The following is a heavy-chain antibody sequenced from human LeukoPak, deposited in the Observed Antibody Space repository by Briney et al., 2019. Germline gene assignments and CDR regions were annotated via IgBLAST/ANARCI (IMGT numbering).Heavy chain of an antibody. CDR2: IKRKSDGGTT. J-gene: IGHJ4*02. D-gene: IGHD1-1*01. CDR1: GFTFSNAW. CDR3: AKDRRSQRTPDHPNYFDY. V-gene: IGHV3-15*01. Sequence: PGGSLRLSCAASGFTFSNAWMSWVRQAPGKGLEWVGRIKRKSDGGTTDYAAPVKGRFTISRDDSKNTVHLQMNSLRAEDTAVYYCAKDRRSQRTPDHPNYFDYWGQGTLVTVSS.